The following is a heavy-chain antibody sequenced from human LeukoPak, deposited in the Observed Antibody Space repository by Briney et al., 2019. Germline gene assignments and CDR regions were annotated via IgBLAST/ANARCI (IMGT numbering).Heavy chain of an antibody. CDR3: ARLRIASSGYYPLYFDY. J-gene: IGHJ4*02. CDR2: IYYSGST. CDR1: GGSISSSSYY. D-gene: IGHD3-22*01. Sequence: SETLSLTCTVSGGSISSSSYYWGWICQPPGKGLEWIGSIYYSGSTYYNPSLKSRVTISVDTSKNQFSLKLSSVTAADTAVYYCARLRIASSGYYPLYFDYWGQGTLVTVSS. V-gene: IGHV4-39*01.